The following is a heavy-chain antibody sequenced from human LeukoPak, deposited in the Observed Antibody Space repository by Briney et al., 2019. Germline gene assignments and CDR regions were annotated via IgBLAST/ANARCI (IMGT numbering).Heavy chain of an antibody. J-gene: IGHJ2*01. CDR2: ISGSAGST. V-gene: IGHV3-23*01. CDR3: AKDKVVVAASSYWYFDL. D-gene: IGHD2-15*01. Sequence: GGSLRLSCAASGSTFGIYAVSWVRQAAGEGLEWVSSISGSAGSTYYAVPAKGRFTSSRDNAKNTLYLQMNSLRAEDRAVYYLAKDKVVVAASSYWYFDLWGRGPLVTVSS. CDR1: GSTFGIYA.